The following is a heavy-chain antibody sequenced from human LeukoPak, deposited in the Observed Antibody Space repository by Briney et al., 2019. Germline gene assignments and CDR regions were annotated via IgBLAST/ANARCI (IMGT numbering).Heavy chain of an antibody. CDR3: TGPNQFGY. V-gene: IGHV3-15*01. CDR2: IKSKTDGGTA. D-gene: IGHD1-14*01. CDR1: GFTFTNAW. Sequence: PGGSLRLSCAASGFTFTNAWMSWVRQHPGKGLEWVGRIKSKTDGGTADYAAPVKGRFTISREDSKNTLYLQMNSLRTEDTAVYYCTGPNQFGYWGQGTLVTVSS. J-gene: IGHJ4*02.